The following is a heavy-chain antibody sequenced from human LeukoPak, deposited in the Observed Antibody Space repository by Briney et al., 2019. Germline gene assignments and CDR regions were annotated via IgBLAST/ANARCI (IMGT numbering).Heavy chain of an antibody. CDR3: ARGRSSWSNLYYFDY. CDR2: IIPIFGTA. CDR1: GGTFSSYA. D-gene: IGHD6-13*01. J-gene: IGHJ4*02. V-gene: IGHV1-69*05. Sequence: SVKVSCKASGGTFSSYAISWVRQAPGQGLEWVGRIIPIFGTANYAQKFQGRVTITTDESTSTAYMELSSLRSEDTAVYYCARGRSSWSNLYYFDYWGQGTLVTVSS.